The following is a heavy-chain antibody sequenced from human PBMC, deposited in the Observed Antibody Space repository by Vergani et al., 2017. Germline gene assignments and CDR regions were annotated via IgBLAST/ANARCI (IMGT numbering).Heavy chain of an antibody. V-gene: IGHV3-30*03. CDR3: ARDFLTRVTTLDYYYIGV. D-gene: IGHD1-1*01. CDR2: ISYDGNKK. Sequence: QVQLVESGGGEVQPGRSLTLSCSAAGFPFSDYGVHWVRQAPGKGLEWVSVISYDGNKKNYADSVKGRFTISRDNSKNTLYLEMNALRAEDTAVYYCARDFLTRVTTLDYYYIGVWGKGTTVTVSS. J-gene: IGHJ6*03. CDR1: GFPFSDYG.